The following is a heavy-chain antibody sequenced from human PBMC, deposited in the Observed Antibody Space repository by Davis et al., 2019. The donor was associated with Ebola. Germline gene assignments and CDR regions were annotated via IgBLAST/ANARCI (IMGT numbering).Heavy chain of an antibody. CDR2: ISASGGST. D-gene: IGHD5-18*01. V-gene: IGHV3-23*01. J-gene: IGHJ4*02. Sequence: GESLKISCPASGFTFGTYDMSLVRQAPGQGLEWVSGISASGGSTYYADSVKGRFTVSRDNAKNSLYLQMNSLRAEDTAVYYCARDRGRQLWFGYWGQGTLVTVSS. CDR3: ARDRGRQLWFGY. CDR1: GFTFGTYD.